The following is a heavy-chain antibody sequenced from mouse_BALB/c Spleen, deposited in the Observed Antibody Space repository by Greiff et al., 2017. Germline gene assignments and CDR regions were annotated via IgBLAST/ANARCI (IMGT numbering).Heavy chain of an antibody. CDR3: ARIYYGNYDYYAMDY. J-gene: IGHJ4*01. Sequence: EVQLQQSGPELVKPGASVKMSCKASGYTFTSYVMHWVKQKPGQGLEWIGYINPYNDGTKYNEKFKGKATLTSDKSSSTAYMELSSLTSEDSAVYYCARIYYGNYDYYAMDYWGQGTSVTVSS. D-gene: IGHD2-1*01. CDR1: GYTFTSYV. V-gene: IGHV1-14*01. CDR2: INPYNDGT.